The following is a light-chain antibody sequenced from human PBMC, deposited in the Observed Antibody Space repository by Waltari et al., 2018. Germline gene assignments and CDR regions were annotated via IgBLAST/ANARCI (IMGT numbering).Light chain of an antibody. CDR1: SNDIAVDNL. J-gene: IGLJ2*01. CDR3: SSYTLTSTWI. V-gene: IGLV2-14*03. Sequence: QSALTQPASVSGSPGQSITISCTGTSNDIAVDNLVPWYQQHPGKPPKVVIYDVTKRPSGDSSRFSGSKSGNTASLTISGLQTEDEAEYYCSSYTLTSTWIFGGGTRVTVL. CDR2: DVT.